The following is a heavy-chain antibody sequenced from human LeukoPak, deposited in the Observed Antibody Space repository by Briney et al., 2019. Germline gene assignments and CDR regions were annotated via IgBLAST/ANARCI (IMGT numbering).Heavy chain of an antibody. CDR2: INHSGST. V-gene: IGHV4-34*01. CDR1: GGSFSGYY. J-gene: IGHJ4*02. Sequence: PSETLSLTCAVYGGSFSGYYWGWIRQPPGKGLEWIGEINHSGSTNYNPSLKSRVTISVDTSKNQFSLKLSSVTAADTAVYYCAILGISDYWGQGTLVTVSS. D-gene: IGHD7-27*01. CDR3: AILGISDY.